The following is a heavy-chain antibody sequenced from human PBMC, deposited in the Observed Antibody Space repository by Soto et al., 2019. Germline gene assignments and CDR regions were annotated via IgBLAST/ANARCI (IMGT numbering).Heavy chain of an antibody. CDR1: GFTFSSYG. CDR3: AKDEAGYCTNGVCYWDAFDI. D-gene: IGHD2-8*01. J-gene: IGHJ3*02. CDR2: ISYDGSNK. Sequence: QVQLVESGGGVVQPGRSLRLSCAASGFTFSSYGMHWVRQAPGKGLEGVAVISYDGSNKYYADSVKGRFTIARDNSKNPLYLQMNSLRADDTAVYYCAKDEAGYCTNGVCYWDAFDIWGQGTIVTVSS. V-gene: IGHV3-30*18.